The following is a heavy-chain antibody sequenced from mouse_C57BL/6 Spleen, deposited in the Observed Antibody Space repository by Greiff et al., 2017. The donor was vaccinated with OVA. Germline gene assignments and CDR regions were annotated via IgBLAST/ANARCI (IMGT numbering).Heavy chain of an antibody. V-gene: IGHV1-15*01. CDR2: IDPETGGT. CDR1: GYTFTDYE. J-gene: IGHJ2*01. D-gene: IGHD1-1*01. CDR3: ARILYGSSLFDY. Sequence: QVQLQQSGAELVRPGASVTLSCKASGYTFTDYEMHWVKQTPVHGLEWIGAIDPETGGTAYNQKFKGKAILTADKSSSTAYMELRSLTSEDSAVYYCARILYGSSLFDYWGQGTTLTVSS.